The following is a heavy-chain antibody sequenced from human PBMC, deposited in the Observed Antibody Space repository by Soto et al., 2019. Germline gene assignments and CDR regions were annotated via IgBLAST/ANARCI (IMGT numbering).Heavy chain of an antibody. CDR2: IYRTGST. CDR1: GGSFTSNNW. J-gene: IGHJ4*02. CDR3: ASRDPGTSVDY. Sequence: PSETLSLTCAVSGGSFTSNNWWTWVRQPPGQGLEWIGEIYRTGSTNYNPSLKSRVTISLDKSENQFSLKATSLTAADTAVYYCASRDPGTSVDYWGQGTLVHRLL. D-gene: IGHD1-7*01. V-gene: IGHV4-4*02.